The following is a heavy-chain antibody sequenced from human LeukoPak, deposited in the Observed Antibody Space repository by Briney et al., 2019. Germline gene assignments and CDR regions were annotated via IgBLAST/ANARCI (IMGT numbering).Heavy chain of an antibody. CDR3: ARVLDITGTIFDAFDI. J-gene: IGHJ3*02. CDR1: GFTFSSYS. V-gene: IGHV3-21*01. Sequence: GGSLRLSCAASGFTFSSYSMNWVRQAPGKGLEWVSSISSSSSYIYYADSVKGRFTISRDNAKNSLYLQMNSLRAEDTAVYYCARVLDITGTIFDAFDIWGQGTMVTVSS. CDR2: ISSSSSYI. D-gene: IGHD1-20*01.